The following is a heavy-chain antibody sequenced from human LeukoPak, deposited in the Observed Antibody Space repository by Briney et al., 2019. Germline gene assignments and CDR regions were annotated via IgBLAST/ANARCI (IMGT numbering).Heavy chain of an antibody. J-gene: IGHJ4*02. D-gene: IGHD3-10*01. Sequence: GRSLRLSCAASGFTFNSYDMHWVRQAAGKWLEWVAFIWTDGNNKYYADSVRGRFTISRDNSKNTLYLQMNSLRPEDTAVYYCARRYGSGSYYFDNWGQGTLVTVSS. V-gene: IGHV3-33*01. CDR2: IWTDGNNK. CDR3: ARRYGSGSYYFDN. CDR1: GFTFNSYD.